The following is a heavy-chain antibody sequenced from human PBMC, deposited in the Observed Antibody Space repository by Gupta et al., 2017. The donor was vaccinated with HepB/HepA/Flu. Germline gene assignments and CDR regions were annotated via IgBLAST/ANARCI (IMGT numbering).Heavy chain of an antibody. CDR2: IKDDGSDR. J-gene: IGHJ5*02. V-gene: IGHV3-7*01. CDR3: ARDANYDSLSWFDP. CDR1: GFTFSNYW. D-gene: IGHD3-3*01. Sequence: EVQLVESGGGLVQPGGSLRLSCAASGFTFSNYWMHWVRQAPGAGLGWVANIKDDGSDRYYAHAGRGRFTISRDNAKNSLYLQMNSLGVEDTAVYYCARDANYDSLSWFDPCCQGTLVTVS.